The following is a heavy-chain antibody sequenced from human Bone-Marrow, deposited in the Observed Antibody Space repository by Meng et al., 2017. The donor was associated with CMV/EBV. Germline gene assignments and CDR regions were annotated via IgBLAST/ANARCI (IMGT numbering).Heavy chain of an antibody. CDR3: ARDVWGYNYGVAY. V-gene: IGHV4-61*01. Sequence: SGGSVSSGSHYWTWIRQHPGKGLEWIGYIYYRAITNYNPSLKSRVTISLDTSKNQFSLKVSSVTAADTAVYYCARDVWGYNYGVAYWGQGTLVTVSS. J-gene: IGHJ4*02. CDR2: IYYRAIT. CDR1: GGSVSSGSHY. D-gene: IGHD5-18*01.